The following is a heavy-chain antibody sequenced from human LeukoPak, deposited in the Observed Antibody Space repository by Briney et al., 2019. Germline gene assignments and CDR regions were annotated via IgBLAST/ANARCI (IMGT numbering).Heavy chain of an antibody. CDR2: INPNSGGT. J-gene: IGHJ4*02. CDR3: AKTFFGYGDYAY. Sequence: ASVKVSCKASGYTFTGYYMHWVRQAPGQGLEWMGRINPNSGGTNYAQKFQGRVTMTRDTSISTAYMELSRLRSDDTAVYYCAKTFFGYGDYAYWGQGTLVTVSS. CDR1: GYTFTGYY. D-gene: IGHD4-17*01. V-gene: IGHV1-2*06.